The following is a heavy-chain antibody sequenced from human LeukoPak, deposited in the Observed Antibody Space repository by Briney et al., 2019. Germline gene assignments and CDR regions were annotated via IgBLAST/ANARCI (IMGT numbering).Heavy chain of an antibody. CDR3: ARCRGHSCCFDN. Sequence: GGSLRLSCAASGFTFSDYYMSWIRQAPGKGLEWVSYIGPSGATISYADSVKGRFTTSRDNAKSSLYLQMNSLRAEDTAVYYCARCRGHSCCFDNWGQGTQVTVSS. J-gene: IGHJ4*02. V-gene: IGHV3-11*01. CDR1: GFTFSDYY. CDR2: IGPSGATI. D-gene: IGHD2-15*01.